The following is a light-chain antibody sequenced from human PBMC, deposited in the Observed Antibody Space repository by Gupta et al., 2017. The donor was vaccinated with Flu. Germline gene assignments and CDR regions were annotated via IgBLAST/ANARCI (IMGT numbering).Light chain of an antibody. CDR1: NIGSKS. J-gene: IGLJ2*01. CDR2: DNN. Sequence: SYVLTQPPSVSVAPGPTARITCDGNNIGSKSVHWYQQKPGQAPVLVVYDNNDRPSRIPERFSGSNSGNTATLTISRVEAGAEADYYCQVWDSSSDHPVFGGGTKLTVL. CDR3: QVWDSSSDHPV. V-gene: IGLV3-21*02.